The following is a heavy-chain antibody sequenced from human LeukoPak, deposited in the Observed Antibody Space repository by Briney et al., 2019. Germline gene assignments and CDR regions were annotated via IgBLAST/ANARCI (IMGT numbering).Heavy chain of an antibody. CDR3: AKAPPYKKYFDY. CDR2: ISNSGDAT. Sequence: PGGSLRLSCAASGFPFSSYSMTWVRQAPGKGLEWVSTISNSGDATYYADSVKGRFTISRDNSKNTLYLQMNSLRAEDTAVYYCAKAPPYKKYFDYWGQGTLVTVSS. CDR1: GFPFSSYS. D-gene: IGHD1-1*01. J-gene: IGHJ4*02. V-gene: IGHV3-23*01.